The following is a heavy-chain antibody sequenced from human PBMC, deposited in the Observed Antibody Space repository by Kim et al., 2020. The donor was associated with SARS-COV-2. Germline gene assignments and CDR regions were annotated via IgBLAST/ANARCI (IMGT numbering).Heavy chain of an antibody. Sequence: GGSLRLSCAASGFTFSNYAMGWVRQAPGKGLEWVSGISESDSNTYSADSVKGRFTISRDNSKNTLYLQMNSLRAEDTAVYYCAKDNRGCYGSGSDYWGQGTLVIVSS. V-gene: IGHV3-23*01. CDR1: GFTFSNYA. D-gene: IGHD3-10*01. CDR2: ISESDSNT. J-gene: IGHJ4*02. CDR3: AKDNRGCYGSGSDY.